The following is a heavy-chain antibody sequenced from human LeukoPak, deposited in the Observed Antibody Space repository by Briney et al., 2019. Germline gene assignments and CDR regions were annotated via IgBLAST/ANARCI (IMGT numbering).Heavy chain of an antibody. CDR2: IFPGDSDT. J-gene: IGHJ4*02. D-gene: IGHD3-22*01. CDR3: ARTYYYDNNGYYFGY. Sequence: GESPKISCKGSGYSFTSYWIGWVRQMPGKGLEWMGIIFPGDSDTRYSPSFQGQVTISADKSISSAYLQWSSLKASDTAMYYCARTYYYDNNGYYFGYWGQGTLVTVSS. CDR1: GYSFTSYW. V-gene: IGHV5-51*01.